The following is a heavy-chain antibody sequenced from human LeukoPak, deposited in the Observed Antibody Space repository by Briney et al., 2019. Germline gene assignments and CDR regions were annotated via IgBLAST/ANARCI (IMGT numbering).Heavy chain of an antibody. Sequence: SVKVSCKASGGTFSSDAISWVRQAPGQGLEWMGGIIPIFGTANYAQKFQGRVTITTDESTSTAYMEPSSLRSEDTAVYYCASSSNWNYIMAYWGQGTLVTVSS. CDR1: GGTFSSDA. J-gene: IGHJ4*02. V-gene: IGHV1-69*05. CDR2: IIPIFGTA. D-gene: IGHD1-7*01. CDR3: ASSSNWNYIMAY.